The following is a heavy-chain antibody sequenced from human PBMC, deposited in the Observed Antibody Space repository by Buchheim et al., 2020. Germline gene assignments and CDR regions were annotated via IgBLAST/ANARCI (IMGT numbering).Heavy chain of an antibody. CDR3: VRSGES. D-gene: IGHD3-16*01. Sequence: EVQLEESGGGLVQPGGSLRLSCGASGFTFSSSWMNWVRQAPGKGLEWVANINPDGSLKRYVVSVEGRFTVSRDNAKKQLYLQMNSLTAEDTAVYYCVRSGESWGQG. CDR2: INPDGSLK. V-gene: IGHV3-7*01. J-gene: IGHJ5*02. CDR1: GFTFSSSW.